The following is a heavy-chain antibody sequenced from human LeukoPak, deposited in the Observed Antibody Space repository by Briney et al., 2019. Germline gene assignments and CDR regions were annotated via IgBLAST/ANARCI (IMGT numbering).Heavy chain of an antibody. D-gene: IGHD5-18*01. V-gene: IGHV4-34*01. Sequence: SETLSLTCAVYGGSFSGYYWSWIRQPPGKGLEWIGEINHSGSTNYNPSLKSRVTISVDTSKNQFSLKLSSVTAADTAVYYCARGAWYSYAPFGYWGQGTLVTVSS. CDR1: GGSFSGYY. J-gene: IGHJ4*02. CDR3: ARGAWYSYAPFGY. CDR2: INHSGST.